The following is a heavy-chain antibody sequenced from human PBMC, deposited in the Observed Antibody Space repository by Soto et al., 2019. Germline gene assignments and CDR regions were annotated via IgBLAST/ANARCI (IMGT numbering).Heavy chain of an antibody. CDR3: VRENYYYGMDV. CDR1: GFDASVNF. CDR2: INNAGTT. Sequence: DVQLVESGGTVVQPGGSLKLSCAASGFDASVNFMTWVRQAPGKGLEWVSSINNAGTTFYADSVKGRFTIYRDDSKNTHFLQMNSLRVEDTAMYYCVRENYYYGMDVWGQGTAVTVSS. J-gene: IGHJ6*02. V-gene: IGHV3-66*01.